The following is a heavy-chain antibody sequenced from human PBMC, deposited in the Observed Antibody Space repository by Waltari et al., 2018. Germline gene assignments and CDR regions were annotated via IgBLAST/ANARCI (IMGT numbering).Heavy chain of an antibody. Sequence: EVQLVESGGGLVQPGESLRLSCAASGFTFSSYAMSWVRQAPGKGLEWVSAIGGIGGSTYYADAVKGRFTISRDNSKNTLYLQMNSLRAEDTAVYYCAKDPGGDCSGGSCGHWGQGTLVTVSS. CDR1: GFTFSSYA. CDR2: IGGIGGST. V-gene: IGHV3-23*04. CDR3: AKDPGGDCSGGSCGH. J-gene: IGHJ4*02. D-gene: IGHD2-15*01.